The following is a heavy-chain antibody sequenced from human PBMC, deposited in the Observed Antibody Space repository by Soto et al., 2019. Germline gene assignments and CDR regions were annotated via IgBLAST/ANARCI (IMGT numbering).Heavy chain of an antibody. Sequence: QITLKESGPTLVKPTQTLTLTCTFSGFSLSTSGVGVGWIRQPPGKALEWLALIYWDDDKRYSPSLKSRLTTXKXTXXNQVVLTMTNMDPVDTATYYCAHSGDSNYDCGFDYWGQGTLVTVSS. CDR2: IYWDDDK. J-gene: IGHJ4*02. D-gene: IGHD4-4*01. V-gene: IGHV2-5*02. CDR1: GFSLSTSGVG. CDR3: AHSGDSNYDCGFDY.